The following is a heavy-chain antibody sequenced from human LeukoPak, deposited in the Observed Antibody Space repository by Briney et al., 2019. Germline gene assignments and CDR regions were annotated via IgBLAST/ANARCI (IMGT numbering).Heavy chain of an antibody. CDR1: GFTFDDYA. Sequence: GGSLRLSCAASGFTFDDYAMHWVRQAPGKGLEWVSGISWNSGSIGYADSVKGRFTISRDNAKNSLYLQMNSLRAEDTAVYYCAKAVGVAVGDFDYWGQGTLVTVSS. CDR3: AKAVGVAVGDFDY. CDR2: ISWNSGSI. V-gene: IGHV3-9*01. J-gene: IGHJ4*02. D-gene: IGHD6-19*01.